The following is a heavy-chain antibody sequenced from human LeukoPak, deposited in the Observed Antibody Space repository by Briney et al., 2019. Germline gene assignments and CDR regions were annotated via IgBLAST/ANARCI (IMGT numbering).Heavy chain of an antibody. J-gene: IGHJ3*02. D-gene: IGHD1-1*01. CDR1: GFTFSSYS. V-gene: IGHV3-48*01. CDR2: ISSSWSTI. CDR3: ARVLLERPGIDSFDI. Sequence: GGSLRLSCAASGFTFSSYSMEWVRQAPGKGLEWVSHISSSWSTIYYADSVKGRFTICRDNAKNSLYLQMNSLRAEDTAVYYCARVLLERPGIDSFDIWGQGTTVTVSS.